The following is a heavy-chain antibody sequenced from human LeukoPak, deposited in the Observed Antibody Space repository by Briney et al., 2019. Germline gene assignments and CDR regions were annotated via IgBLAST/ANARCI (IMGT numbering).Heavy chain of an antibody. J-gene: IGHJ4*02. D-gene: IGHD3-10*01. CDR2: ISSSGTNI. CDR1: GITFSAYS. V-gene: IGHV3-48*01. Sequence: GGSLRLSCAVSGITFSAYSMNWVRQAPGKGLEWVSYISSSGTNIHYADSVKGRFTFSRDNAKNSLYLQMSSLRVEDTAVYFCAREEVRGYLDYWGQGILVTVSS. CDR3: AREEVRGYLDY.